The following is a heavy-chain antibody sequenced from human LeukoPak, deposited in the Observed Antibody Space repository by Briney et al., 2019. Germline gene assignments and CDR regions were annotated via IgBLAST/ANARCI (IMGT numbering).Heavy chain of an antibody. V-gene: IGHV6-1*01. J-gene: IGHJ3*02. CDR2: TYYRSKWYY. CDR1: GDSVSSNTAT. Sequence: SQTLSLTCAISGDSVSSNTATWNWIRQSPSRGLEWLGRTYYRSKWYYDYAVSVRSRITINPDTPQNQFSLQLNSVTPEDTAVYYCARDKAVIGARGAFDMCGQGTTVTVSS. CDR3: ARDKAVIGARGAFDM. D-gene: IGHD4-11*01.